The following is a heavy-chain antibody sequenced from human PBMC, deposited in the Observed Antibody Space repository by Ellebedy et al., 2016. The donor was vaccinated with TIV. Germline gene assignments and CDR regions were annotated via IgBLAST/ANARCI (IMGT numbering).Heavy chain of an antibody. CDR2: IDWDDDK. Sequence: SGPTLVKPTQTLTLTCTFSGFSLSTDRVSVSWIRQPPGKALEWLARIDWDDDKYYTTSMRTRLTISKDSSRNQVVLTMANMDPVDTGMYYCARTVSSGWLMDYWGQGTFVTVSA. CDR3: ARTVSSGWLMDY. D-gene: IGHD6-19*01. CDR1: GFSLSTDRVS. V-gene: IGHV2-70*11. J-gene: IGHJ4*02.